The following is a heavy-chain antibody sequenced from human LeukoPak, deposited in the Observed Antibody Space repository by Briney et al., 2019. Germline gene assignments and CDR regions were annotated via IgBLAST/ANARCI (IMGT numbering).Heavy chain of an antibody. V-gene: IGHV4-59*08. D-gene: IGHD3-22*01. J-gene: IGHJ4*02. Sequence: PSETLSLTCTVSGGSISSYYWSWIRQPLGKGLEWVGYIYYSGSTNYNPSLKSRVTISVDTSKNQFSLKLSSVTAADTAVYYCATLGNDSSGPRFDYWGQGTLVTVSS. CDR1: GGSISSYY. CDR2: IYYSGST. CDR3: ATLGNDSSGPRFDY.